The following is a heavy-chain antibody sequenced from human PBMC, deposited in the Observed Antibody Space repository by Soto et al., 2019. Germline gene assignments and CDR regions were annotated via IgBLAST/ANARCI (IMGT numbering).Heavy chain of an antibody. J-gene: IGHJ6*02. CDR1: GFSLSTSGMC. CDR3: ARILGYYDSSGYYYYYGMDV. V-gene: IGHV2-70*01. Sequence: SGPTLVNPTQTLTLTCTFSGFSLSTSGMCVSWIRQPPGKALEWLALIDWDDDKYYSTSPKTRLTISKDTSKNQVVLTMTNMDPVDTATYYCARILGYYDSSGYYYYYGMDVWGQGTTVTVSS. CDR2: IDWDDDK. D-gene: IGHD3-22*01.